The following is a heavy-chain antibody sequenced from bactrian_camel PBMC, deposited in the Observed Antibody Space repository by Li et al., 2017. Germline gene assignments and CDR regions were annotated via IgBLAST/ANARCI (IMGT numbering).Heavy chain of an antibody. CDR3: AAHRLTFGQCLSYFYDADDKDNA. CDR1: GYTYSDLC. J-gene: IGHJ6*01. V-gene: IGHV3S40*01. D-gene: IGHD3*01. Sequence: VQLVESGGGSVQAGGSLRLSCQASGYTYSDLCMGWFRQAPGKERERVAFRYTGGGSLYYVDSVKGRFTLSQDNAKSTMYLQMNNLKPEDTAVYYCAAHRLTFGQCLSYFYDADDKDNAWCQGTQVTVS. CDR2: RYTGGGSL.